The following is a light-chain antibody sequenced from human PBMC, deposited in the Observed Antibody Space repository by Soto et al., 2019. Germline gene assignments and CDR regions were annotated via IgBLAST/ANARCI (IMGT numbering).Light chain of an antibody. CDR3: QSYDSSLSGYV. Sequence: QSVLTQPPSVSEAPGQRVTISCTGSSSNIGAGYEAHWYQQVPGTAPKLLIYENNNRPSGVPDRFSGSKSGTSASLPITGLQDEDEAEYYCQSYDSSLSGYVFGTGTKLTVL. CDR2: ENN. J-gene: IGLJ1*01. V-gene: IGLV1-40*01. CDR1: SSNIGAGYE.